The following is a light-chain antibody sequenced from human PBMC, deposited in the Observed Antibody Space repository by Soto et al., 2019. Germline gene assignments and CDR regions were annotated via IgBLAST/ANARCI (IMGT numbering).Light chain of an antibody. Sequence: EIVLTQSPATLSLSPGERATLSCRASQSVSSYLAWYQQKPGQAPRLLIYDASNRATGIPARFSGSGSRTDFTLTISSLGPEDFAVYYCQQRSNWPPWTFGQGTKVEIK. CDR3: QQRSNWPPWT. V-gene: IGKV3-11*01. CDR1: QSVSSY. J-gene: IGKJ1*01. CDR2: DAS.